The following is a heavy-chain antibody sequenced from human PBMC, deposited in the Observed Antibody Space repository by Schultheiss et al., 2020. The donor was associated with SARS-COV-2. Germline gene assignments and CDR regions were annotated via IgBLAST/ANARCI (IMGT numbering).Heavy chain of an antibody. Sequence: ASVKVSCKASGYTFTSYAMHWVRQAPGQRLEWMGWINAGNGNTKYSQKFQGRVTMTTDTSTSTAYMELRSLRSDDTAVYYCARDLGRVAANWFDPWGQGTLVTVSS. CDR3: ARDLGRVAANWFDP. J-gene: IGHJ5*02. CDR2: INAGNGNT. V-gene: IGHV1-3*01. D-gene: IGHD6-19*01. CDR1: GYTFTSYA.